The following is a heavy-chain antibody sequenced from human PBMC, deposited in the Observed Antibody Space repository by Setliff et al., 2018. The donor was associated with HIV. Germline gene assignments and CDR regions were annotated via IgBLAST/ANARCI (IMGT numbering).Heavy chain of an antibody. Sequence: GASVKVSCKASGGTFSSYVINWVRQAPGQGLEWMGGIIPIFDTTNYAQKFQGRVTITADESTSTAYMELSSLRSEDTAVYYCARVLRNGYLYYFDYWGQGTLVTVSS. D-gene: IGHD5-18*01. CDR1: GGTFSSYV. CDR3: ARVLRNGYLYYFDY. V-gene: IGHV1-69*13. J-gene: IGHJ4*02. CDR2: IIPIFDTT.